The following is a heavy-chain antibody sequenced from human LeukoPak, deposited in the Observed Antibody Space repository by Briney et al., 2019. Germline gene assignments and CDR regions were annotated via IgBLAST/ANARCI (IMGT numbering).Heavy chain of an antibody. CDR3: ARGDGYYYYYYYMDV. D-gene: IGHD5-24*01. CDR2: ISSSSRSK. J-gene: IGHJ6*03. CDR1: GFTFSSYS. Sequence: GTSLRLSCAASGFTFSSYSMNWVRQAPGKGLEWVSSISSSSRSKYYADSVKGRFTISRDNAKNSLYLQMNSLRAEDTAVYYCARGDGYYYYYYYMDVWGKGTTVTVSS. V-gene: IGHV3-21*01.